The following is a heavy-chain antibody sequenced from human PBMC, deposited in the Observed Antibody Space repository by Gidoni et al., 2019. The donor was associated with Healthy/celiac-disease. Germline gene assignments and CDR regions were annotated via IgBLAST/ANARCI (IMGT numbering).Heavy chain of an antibody. CDR1: GFTFSSYW. D-gene: IGHD1-20*01. CDR2: RKQDGSEK. Sequence: EVQLVESGGGLVQPGGSLRLSCAASGFTFSSYWISWVRQATGKGLGGVANRKQDGSEKYYVASVKGRFTISRDNAKNSLYLQMNSLRAEDTAVYYCARDATIIDYWGQGTLVTVSS. J-gene: IGHJ4*02. V-gene: IGHV3-7*05. CDR3: ARDATIIDY.